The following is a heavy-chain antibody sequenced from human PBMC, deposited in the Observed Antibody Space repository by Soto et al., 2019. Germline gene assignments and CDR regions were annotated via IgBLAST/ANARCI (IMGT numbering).Heavy chain of an antibody. CDR1: GFTFSSYW. J-gene: IGHJ4*02. V-gene: IGHV3-74*01. CDR3: ARDLNYYGSGSYRDY. D-gene: IGHD3-10*01. Sequence: EVQLVESGGGLVQPGGSLRLSCAASGFTFSSYWMHWVRQAPGKGLVWVSRINSDGSSTSYADSVKGRFTISRDNAKNTLYLQMNSLRAEDTAVYYCARDLNYYGSGSYRDYWGQGTLVTVSS. CDR2: INSDGSST.